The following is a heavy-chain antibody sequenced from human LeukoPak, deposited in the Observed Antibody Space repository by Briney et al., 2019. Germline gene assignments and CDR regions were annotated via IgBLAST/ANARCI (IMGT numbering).Heavy chain of an antibody. D-gene: IGHD2-15*01. CDR3: ARSGYCSGGSCHTFDY. V-gene: IGHV1-69*04. Sequence: SVKVSCKASGGTFSSYAISWVRQAPGQGLEWMGRIIPILGIANYAQKFQGRVTITADKSTSTAYMELSSLRSEDTAVYYCARSGYCSGGSCHTFDYRGQGTLVTVSS. CDR1: GGTFSSYA. J-gene: IGHJ4*02. CDR2: IIPILGIA.